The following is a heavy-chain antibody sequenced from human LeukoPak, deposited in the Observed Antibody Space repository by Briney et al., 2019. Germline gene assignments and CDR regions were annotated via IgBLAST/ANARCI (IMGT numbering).Heavy chain of an antibody. J-gene: IGHJ6*03. D-gene: IGHD5-12*01. CDR1: GGSFSGYY. Sequence: SETLSLTCAVYGGSFSGYYWSWIRQPPGKGLEWIGYIYYSGSTNYNPSLKSRVTISVDTSKNQFSLKLSSVTAADTAVYYCARDWVGYSGYDRHYYMDVWGKGTTVTISS. CDR3: ARDWVGYSGYDRHYYMDV. V-gene: IGHV4-59*01. CDR2: IYYSGST.